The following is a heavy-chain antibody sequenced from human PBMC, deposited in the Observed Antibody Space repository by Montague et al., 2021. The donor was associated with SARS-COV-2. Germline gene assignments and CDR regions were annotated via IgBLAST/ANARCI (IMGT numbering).Heavy chain of an antibody. CDR1: GGPISSSSYY. D-gene: IGHD3-22*01. CDR2: IYYSGST. CDR3: AREGGWLSRGSYYFDY. V-gene: IGHV4-39*07. J-gene: IGHJ4*02. Sequence: SETLSLTCTVSGGPISSSSYYWGWIRQPPGKGLEWIGSIYYSGSTYYXPSLKSRVTISVDTSKNQFSLKLSSVTAADTAVYYCAREGGWLSRGSYYFDYWGQGTLVTVSS.